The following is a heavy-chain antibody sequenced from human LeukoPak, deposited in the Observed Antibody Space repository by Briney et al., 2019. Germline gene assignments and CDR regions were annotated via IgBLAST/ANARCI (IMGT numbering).Heavy chain of an antibody. CDR2: INHSGST. CDR1: GGSFSGYC. D-gene: IGHD6-13*01. V-gene: IGHV4-34*01. Sequence: SETLSLTCAVYGGSFSGYCWSWIRQPPGKGLEWIGEINHSGSTNYNPSLKSRVTISVDTSKNQFSLKLSSVTAADTAVYYCARVIKAGYSSSSKYFQHWGQGTLVTVSS. CDR3: ARVIKAGYSSSSKYFQH. J-gene: IGHJ1*01.